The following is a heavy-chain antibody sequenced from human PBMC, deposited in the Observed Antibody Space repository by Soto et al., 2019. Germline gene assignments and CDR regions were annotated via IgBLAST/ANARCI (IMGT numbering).Heavy chain of an antibody. D-gene: IGHD2-2*01. V-gene: IGHV4-34*01. J-gene: IGHJ5*02. CDR3: ARGGGIVVVPAVGQNWFDP. Sequence: SETLSLTCAVYGGSFSGYYWSWIRQPPGKGLEWIGEINHSGSTNYNPSLKSRVTISVDTSKNQFSLKLSSVTAADTVVYYCARGGGIVVVPAVGQNWFDPWGQGTLVTVSS. CDR1: GGSFSGYY. CDR2: INHSGST.